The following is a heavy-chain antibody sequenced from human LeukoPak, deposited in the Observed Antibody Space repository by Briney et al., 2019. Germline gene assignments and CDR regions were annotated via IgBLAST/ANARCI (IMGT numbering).Heavy chain of an antibody. CDR3: ARDRFSSAWYHQGPPDY. D-gene: IGHD6-19*01. Sequence: GGSLRLSCAASGFTFSSYGMHWVRQAPGKGLEWVAFIRYDGSNKYYADSVKGRFTISRDNAKNSLYLQMNSLRAEDTAIYYCARDRFSSAWYHQGPPDYWGQGTLVTVSS. V-gene: IGHV3-30*02. J-gene: IGHJ4*02. CDR2: IRYDGSNK. CDR1: GFTFSSYG.